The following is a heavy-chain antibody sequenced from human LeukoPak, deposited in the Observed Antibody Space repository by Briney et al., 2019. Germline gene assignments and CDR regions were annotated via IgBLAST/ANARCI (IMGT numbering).Heavy chain of an antibody. CDR1: KYTLTELS. Sequence: ASMKVSCKVSKYTLTELSMHWVRQAPGQGLEWMGWINPNSGGTNYAQKFQGRVTMTRDTSISTAYMELSRLRSDDTAVYYCAREVEYSSGWYDYWGQGTLVTVSS. D-gene: IGHD6-19*01. CDR2: INPNSGGT. V-gene: IGHV1-2*02. J-gene: IGHJ4*02. CDR3: AREVEYSSGWYDY.